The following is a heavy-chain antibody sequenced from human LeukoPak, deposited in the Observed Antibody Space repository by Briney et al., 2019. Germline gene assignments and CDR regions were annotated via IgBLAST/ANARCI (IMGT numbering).Heavy chain of an antibody. J-gene: IGHJ3*02. CDR2: IYHSGST. Sequence: SETLSLTCTVSGGSISRGGYYWSWIRQPPGKGLEWIGYIYHSGSTYYNPSLKSRVTISVDRSKNQFSLKLSSVTAADTAVYYCARWVEWELGLRDAFDIWGQGTMVTVSS. CDR3: ARWVEWELGLRDAFDI. D-gene: IGHD1-26*01. CDR1: GGSISRGGYY. V-gene: IGHV4-30-2*01.